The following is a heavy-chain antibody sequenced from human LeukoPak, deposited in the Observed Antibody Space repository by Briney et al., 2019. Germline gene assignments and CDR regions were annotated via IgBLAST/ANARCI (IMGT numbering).Heavy chain of an antibody. CDR3: AREGSKNGYNFPIDY. CDR1: GFTFSTYR. CDR2: ISSSSSYI. V-gene: IGHV3-21*01. Sequence: GGSLRLSCAASGFTFSTYRMNWVRQAPGKGLEWVSSISSSSSYIYYADSVKGRFTISRDNAKNSLYLQMNSLRAEDTAVYYCAREGSKNGYNFPIDYWGQGTLVTVSS. D-gene: IGHD5-24*01. J-gene: IGHJ4*02.